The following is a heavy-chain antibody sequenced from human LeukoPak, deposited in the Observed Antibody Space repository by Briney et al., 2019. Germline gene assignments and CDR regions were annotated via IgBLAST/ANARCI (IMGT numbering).Heavy chain of an antibody. J-gene: IGHJ4*02. CDR1: GGSISSSSYY. Sequence: SETLSLTCTVSGGSISSSSYYWGWIRQPPGKGLEWIGSIYYSGSTYYNPSLKSRVTISVDTSKNQFSLKLSSVTAADTAVYYCARGFRLLSSSFDYWGQGTLVTVSS. CDR3: ARGFRLLSSSFDY. CDR2: IYYSGST. D-gene: IGHD6-6*01. V-gene: IGHV4-39*01.